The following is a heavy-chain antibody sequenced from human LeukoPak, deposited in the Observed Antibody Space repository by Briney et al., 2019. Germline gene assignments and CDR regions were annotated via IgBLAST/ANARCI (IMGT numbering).Heavy chain of an antibody. V-gene: IGHV3-15*01. Sequence: GGSLRLSCAASGFTFSSYWMNWARQAPGKGLEWVGRIKSKTDGGTTDYAAPVKGRFTISRDDSKNTLYLQMNSLKTEDTAVYYCTTEGDGYTRVYWGQGTLVTVSS. D-gene: IGHD5-24*01. CDR1: GFTFSSYW. J-gene: IGHJ4*02. CDR2: IKSKTDGGTT. CDR3: TTEGDGYTRVY.